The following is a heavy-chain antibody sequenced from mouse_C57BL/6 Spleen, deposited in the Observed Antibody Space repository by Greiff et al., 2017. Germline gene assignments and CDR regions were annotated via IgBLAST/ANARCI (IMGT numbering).Heavy chain of an antibody. Sequence: EVQLVESGGGLVQPGGSLKLSCAASGFTFSDSYMYWVRQTPEQRLEWVAYISNGGGSTYYPDTVKGRFTISRDNAKNTLYLQMSRLKSEDTAMYYCARSYDYDYAMDYWGQGTSVTVSS. V-gene: IGHV5-12*01. D-gene: IGHD2-4*01. CDR2: ISNGGGST. J-gene: IGHJ4*01. CDR3: ARSYDYDYAMDY. CDR1: GFTFSDSY.